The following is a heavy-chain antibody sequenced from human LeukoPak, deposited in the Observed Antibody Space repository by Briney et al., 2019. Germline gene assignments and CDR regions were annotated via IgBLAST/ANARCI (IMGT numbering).Heavy chain of an antibody. CDR1: GFTFSSYW. CDR3: ARDGATHAFDY. D-gene: IGHD1-26*01. J-gene: IGHJ4*02. Sequence: GGSLRLSCAASGFTFSSYWMSWVRQAPGKGLEWVANIKQDGSEKYYVDSVKGRFTISRDNAKNSLYLQMNSLRAEDTAMNYCARDGATHAFDYWGQGTLVTVSS. CDR2: IKQDGSEK. V-gene: IGHV3-7*01.